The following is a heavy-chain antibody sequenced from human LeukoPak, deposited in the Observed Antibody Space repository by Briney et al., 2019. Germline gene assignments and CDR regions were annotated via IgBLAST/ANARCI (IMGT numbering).Heavy chain of an antibody. CDR2: ISGSGGST. D-gene: IGHD3-22*01. J-gene: IGHJ4*02. Sequence: GGSLRLSCAASGFTFSSYAMSWVRQAPGKGLEWVSAISGSGGSTYYADSVKGRFTISRDNSKNTLYLQMNSLRAEDTAVYYRAKPDRASITMIVVVITFDYWGQGTLVTVSS. CDR1: GFTFSSYA. V-gene: IGHV3-23*01. CDR3: AKPDRASITMIVVVITFDY.